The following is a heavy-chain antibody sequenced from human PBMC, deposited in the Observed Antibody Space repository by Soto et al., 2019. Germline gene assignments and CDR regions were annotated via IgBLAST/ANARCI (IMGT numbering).Heavy chain of an antibody. Sequence: PSDTLSLTCSVSGYSISSGYYWGWVRQAPGRGLEWLGSVYHNGIMFHNPSFQSRVTISVDTSKNQFSLNLRSVTAADTAVYYCAALWFGELAFNYWGHGILVTVS. CDR1: GYSISSGYY. CDR3: AALWFGELAFNY. V-gene: IGHV4-38-2*02. J-gene: IGHJ4*01. CDR2: VYHNGIM. D-gene: IGHD3-10*01.